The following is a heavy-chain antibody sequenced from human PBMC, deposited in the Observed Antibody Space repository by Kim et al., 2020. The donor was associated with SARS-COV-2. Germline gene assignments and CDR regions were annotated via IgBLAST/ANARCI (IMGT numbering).Heavy chain of an antibody. V-gene: IGHV3-9*01. CDR3: AKDIGPESVAAAGTVDY. CDR2: ISWNSGSI. D-gene: IGHD6-13*01. CDR1: GFTFDDYA. Sequence: GGSLRLSCAASGFTFDDYAMHWVRQAPGKGLEWVSGISWNSGSIGYADSVKGRFTISRDNAKNSLYLQMNSLRAEDTALYYCAKDIGPESVAAAGTVDY. J-gene: IGHJ4*01.